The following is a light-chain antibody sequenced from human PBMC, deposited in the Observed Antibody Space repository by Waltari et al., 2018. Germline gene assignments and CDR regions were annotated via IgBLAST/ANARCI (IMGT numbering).Light chain of an antibody. CDR2: DGN. V-gene: IGLV2-11*01. J-gene: IGLJ2*01. CDR1: SSDVGGYNY. Sequence: QSALTQPRSVSGSPGQSVTISCTGTSSDVGGYNYVSWYQPHPGKAPKLMIYDGNKRASGVPDRFSGSKSCNTASLTISGLQAEDEADYYCCSYAGSYTLVFGGGTKLTVL. CDR3: CSYAGSYTLV.